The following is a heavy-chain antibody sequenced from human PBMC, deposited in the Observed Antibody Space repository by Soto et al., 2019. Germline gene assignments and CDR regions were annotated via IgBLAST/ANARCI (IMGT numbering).Heavy chain of an antibody. V-gene: IGHV3-15*01. CDR2: IKSKTDGGTT. Sequence: VSLRLYCASSGFTFSNAWMSWVRQSPGNGLEWVGRIKSKTDGGTTDYAAPVKGRFTISRDDSKNTLYLQMNSLKTEDTAVYYCTTDPIIVVVVAATFKAFDIWGQGTMVTVSS. CDR3: TTDPIIVVVVAATFKAFDI. CDR1: GFTFSNAW. D-gene: IGHD2-15*01. J-gene: IGHJ3*02.